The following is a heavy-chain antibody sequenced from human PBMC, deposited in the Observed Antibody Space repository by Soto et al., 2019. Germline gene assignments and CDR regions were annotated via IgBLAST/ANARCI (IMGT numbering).Heavy chain of an antibody. CDR2: IHPSGDT. J-gene: IGHJ1*01. Sequence: SVKVSCKSSGYKFTAYFIHWVRQAPGQGLEWMGMIHPSGDTGYGQKFRGRVTMTIDTSTTTAYMELRNLTSEDTAIYFSVRGYCTTTPCSGDFQHWGQGTLVTVSS. CDR1: GYKFTAYF. V-gene: IGHV1-46*01. D-gene: IGHD2-8*01. CDR3: VRGYCTTTPCSGDFQH.